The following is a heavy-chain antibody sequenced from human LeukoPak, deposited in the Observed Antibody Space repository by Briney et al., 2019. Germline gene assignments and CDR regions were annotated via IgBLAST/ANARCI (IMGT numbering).Heavy chain of an antibody. CDR3: AISTTVVTPFAFDI. Sequence: SETLSLTCTVSGGSISSYYRSCIRQPPGKGLEWIGYIYYSGSTNYNPSLKSRVTISVDTSKNQFSLKLSSVTAADTAVYYCAISTTVVTPFAFDIWGQGTMVTVSS. D-gene: IGHD4-23*01. J-gene: IGHJ3*02. CDR2: IYYSGST. V-gene: IGHV4-59*01. CDR1: GGSISSYY.